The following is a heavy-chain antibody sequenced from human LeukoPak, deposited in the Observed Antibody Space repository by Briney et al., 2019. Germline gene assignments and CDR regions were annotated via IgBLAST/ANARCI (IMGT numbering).Heavy chain of an antibody. CDR1: GYTFTSYA. J-gene: IGHJ3*02. D-gene: IGHD3-22*01. CDR3: ARDQYYDSSGYYSDSDAFDI. CDR2: INAGNGNT. V-gene: IGHV1-3*01. Sequence: ASVKVSCKASGYTFTSYAMHWVRQAPGQRLEWMGWINAGNGNTKYSQKFQGRVTITRDTSASTAYMELSSLRSEDTAVYYCARDQYYDSSGYYSDSDAFDIWGQGTMVTVSS.